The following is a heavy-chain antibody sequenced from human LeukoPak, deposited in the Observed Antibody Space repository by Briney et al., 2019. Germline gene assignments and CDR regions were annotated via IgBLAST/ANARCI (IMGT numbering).Heavy chain of an antibody. J-gene: IGHJ4*02. CDR1: GFTFDDYA. D-gene: IGHD6-13*01. Sequence: GGSLRLSCAASGFTFDDYAMHWVRQAPGKGLEWVSGISWNSGSIGYADSVKGRFTISRDNAKNSLYLQMNSLRAEDTALYYCAKSIAAAAPGPFDYWGQGTLVTVSS. V-gene: IGHV3-9*01. CDR2: ISWNSGSI. CDR3: AKSIAAAAPGPFDY.